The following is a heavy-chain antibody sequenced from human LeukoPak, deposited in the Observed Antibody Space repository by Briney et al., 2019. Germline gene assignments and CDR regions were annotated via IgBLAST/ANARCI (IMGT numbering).Heavy chain of an antibody. Sequence: RGSLRLSCAASGFTFSTYAMNWVRQASGKGLEWVSTISGSGGSTYYADSVKGRFTISRDGSKNTLYLQMNGLRAEDTAVYYCAAGRSGYDQFDYWGQGGLVGVSS. J-gene: IGHJ4*02. V-gene: IGHV3-23*01. D-gene: IGHD5-12*01. CDR3: AAGRSGYDQFDY. CDR1: GFTFSTYA. CDR2: ISGSGGST.